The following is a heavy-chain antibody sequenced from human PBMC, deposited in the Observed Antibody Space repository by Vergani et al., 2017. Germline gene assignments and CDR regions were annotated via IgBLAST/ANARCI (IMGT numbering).Heavy chain of an antibody. V-gene: IGHV3-21*01. CDR2: ISSSSSYI. J-gene: IGHJ4*02. D-gene: IGHD3-22*01. Sequence: VQLVESGGGVVQPGRSLRLSCAASGFTFSSYSMNWVRQAPGKGLEWVSSISSSSSYIYYADSVKGRFTISRDNAKNSLYLQMNSLRAEDTAVYYCARDQARVRRSPTYYYDSSGENWGQGTLVTVSS. CDR3: ARDQARVRRSPTYYYDSSGEN. CDR1: GFTFSSYS.